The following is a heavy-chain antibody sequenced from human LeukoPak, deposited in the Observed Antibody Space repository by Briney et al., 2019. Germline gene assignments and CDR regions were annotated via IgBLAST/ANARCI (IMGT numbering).Heavy chain of an antibody. CDR3: ARQDPFGATVKFFDY. CDR1: GYRFTSYW. Sequence: GESLKISCKGSGYRFTSYWIGWVRQMPGKGLEWMGIIYPGDSDTRYSPSFQGQVTISADKSISTAYLQWSSLKASDTAMYYCARQDPFGATVKFFDYWGQGTLVTVSS. D-gene: IGHD4-17*01. V-gene: IGHV5-51*01. J-gene: IGHJ4*02. CDR2: IYPGDSDT.